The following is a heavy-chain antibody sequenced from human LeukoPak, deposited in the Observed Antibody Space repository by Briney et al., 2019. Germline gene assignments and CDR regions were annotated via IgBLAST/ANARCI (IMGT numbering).Heavy chain of an antibody. Sequence: PSETLSLTCTVSGGSISSYYWSWIRQAPGKGLEWIGYIYYSGSTNYNPSLRSRVTISADTSTNQFSLKLSSVTAADTAVYYCARGYISYYFDFWGQGTLVTVSS. CDR2: IYYSGST. V-gene: IGHV4-59*01. J-gene: IGHJ4*02. D-gene: IGHD5-12*01. CDR1: GGSISSYY. CDR3: ARGYISYYFDF.